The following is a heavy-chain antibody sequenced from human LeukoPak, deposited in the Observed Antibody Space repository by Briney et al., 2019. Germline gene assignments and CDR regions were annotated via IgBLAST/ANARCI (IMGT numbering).Heavy chain of an antibody. CDR3: TRDLEFANSIAY. D-gene: IGHD2/OR15-2a*01. J-gene: IGHJ4*02. CDR2: ISMGTRFR. V-gene: IGHV3-21*01. Sequence: PGGSLRLSCAASGFSFSSSSMNWVRQAPGKGLEWVSFISMGTRFRHYAESVKGRFTISRDDAKNSLYLQMDSLRAEDTAVYYCTRDLEFANSIAYWGQGTLVAVSS. CDR1: GFSFSSSS.